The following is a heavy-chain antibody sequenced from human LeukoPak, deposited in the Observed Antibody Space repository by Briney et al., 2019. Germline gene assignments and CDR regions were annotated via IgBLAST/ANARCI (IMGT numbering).Heavy chain of an antibody. J-gene: IGHJ4*02. D-gene: IGHD2-8*01. CDR3: ARVLHAPKFIDS. CDR1: GSSITSTYY. CDR2: VFQLQTVRT. Sequence: SETLSLTCTVSGSSITSTYYWAWFRQPPGKGLEWIATVFQLQTVRTFYNPSLESRVTMSLDTSQNQFSLNLTSVTAADTALYFCARVLHAPKFIDSWGQGTLVTASS. V-gene: IGHV4-38-2*02.